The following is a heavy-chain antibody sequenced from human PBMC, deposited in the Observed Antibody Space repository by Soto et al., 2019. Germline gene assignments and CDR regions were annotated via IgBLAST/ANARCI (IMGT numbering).Heavy chain of an antibody. CDR1: GFTFSSYA. D-gene: IGHD6-19*01. Sequence: VQLVESGGGVVQPGRSLRLSCAASGFTFSSYAMHWVRQAPGKGLEWVAVISYDGSNKYYADSVKGRFTISRDNSKNTLYLQMNSLRAEDTAVYYCARYSSGWYSSLIGLDYWGQGTLVTVSS. CDR3: ARYSSGWYSSLIGLDY. V-gene: IGHV3-30-3*01. J-gene: IGHJ4*02. CDR2: ISYDGSNK.